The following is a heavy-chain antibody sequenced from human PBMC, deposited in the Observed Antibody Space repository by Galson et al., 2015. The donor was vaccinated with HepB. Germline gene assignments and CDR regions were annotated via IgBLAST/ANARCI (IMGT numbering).Heavy chain of an antibody. CDR1: GGTFNSYA. J-gene: IGHJ3*02. CDR3: ARPMNDYGDYRQRHAFDI. Sequence: SVKVSCKASGGTFNSYAISWVRQAPGQGLEWMGRIIPILGIANYAQKFQGRVTITADKSTSTAYMELSSLRSEDTAVYYCARPMNDYGDYRQRHAFDIWGQGTMVTVSS. CDR2: IIPILGIA. V-gene: IGHV1-69*04. D-gene: IGHD4-17*01.